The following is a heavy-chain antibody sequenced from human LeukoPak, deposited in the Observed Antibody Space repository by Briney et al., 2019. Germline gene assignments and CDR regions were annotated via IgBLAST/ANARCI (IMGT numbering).Heavy chain of an antibody. CDR1: GGSISSSSSY. D-gene: IGHD3-22*01. Sequence: SETLSLTCTVSGGSISSSSSYWGWIRQPPGKGLEWIGSIYYSGSTYYNPSLKSRVTISVDTSKNQFYLKLSSVTAADTAVYYCASHLYYYDSSGYYYFDYWGQGTPVTVSS. CDR3: ASHLYYYDSSGYYYFDY. CDR2: IYYSGST. J-gene: IGHJ4*02. V-gene: IGHV4-39*01.